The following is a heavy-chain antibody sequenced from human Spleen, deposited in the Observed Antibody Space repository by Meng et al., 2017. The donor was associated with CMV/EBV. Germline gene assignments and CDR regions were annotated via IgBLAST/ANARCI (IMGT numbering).Heavy chain of an antibody. D-gene: IGHD6-6*01. CDR3: ARDGRTYSSSAYYFDY. J-gene: IGHJ4*02. CDR2: INPSGGST. CDR1: GYTFTSYY. V-gene: IGHV1-46*01. Sequence: ASVKVSCKASGYTFTSYYMHWVRQAPGQGLEWMGIINPSGGSTSYAQKFQGRVTMTRDTSTSTVYMELSSLRSEDTAVYYCARDGRTYSSSAYYFDYWGQGTLVTVSS.